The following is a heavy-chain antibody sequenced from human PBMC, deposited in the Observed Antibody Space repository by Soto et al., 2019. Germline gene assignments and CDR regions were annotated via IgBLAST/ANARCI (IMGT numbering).Heavy chain of an antibody. CDR2: ISSSSSYI. Sequence: GGPLRLSCPDSGFTFSSYSMNWVRQAPGKGLEWVSSISSSSSYIYYADSVKGRFTISRDNAKNSLDLQMNSLRGEETAVYYCARDRKVLRFLEWLFRLGMDVWGQGTTVTVSS. CDR1: GFTFSSYS. V-gene: IGHV3-21*01. CDR3: ARDRKVLRFLEWLFRLGMDV. D-gene: IGHD3-3*01. J-gene: IGHJ6*02.